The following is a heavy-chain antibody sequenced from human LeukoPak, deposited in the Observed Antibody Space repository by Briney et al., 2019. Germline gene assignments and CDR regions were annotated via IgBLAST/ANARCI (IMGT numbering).Heavy chain of an antibody. V-gene: IGHV3-23*01. J-gene: IGHJ4*02. CDR2: IDRGVGST. CDR3: AKKGQADDGGKPD. Sequence: GGSLRLSCAASGFTFSIYDLSWVRQAPGEGLECVSAIDRGVGSTYYADSVKGRFTISRDNSENTLYLQMNNLRVDDTAVYYCAKKGQADDGGKPDWGQGTLVTVSS. CDR1: GFTFSIYD.